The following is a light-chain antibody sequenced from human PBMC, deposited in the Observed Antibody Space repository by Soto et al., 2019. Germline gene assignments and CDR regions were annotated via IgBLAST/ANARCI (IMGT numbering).Light chain of an antibody. V-gene: IGLV1-40*01. CDR2: GNT. Sequence: QSELTQPPSVSGAPGQRVTISCTGSSSNIGAGFDVHWYQQLPGTAPKLLIYGNTNRPSGVPDRFSGSKSDTSASLAITGLQAEDEADYYCQSYDSSLSGVVFGGGTKLTVL. CDR3: QSYDSSLSGVV. CDR1: SSNIGAGFD. J-gene: IGLJ2*01.